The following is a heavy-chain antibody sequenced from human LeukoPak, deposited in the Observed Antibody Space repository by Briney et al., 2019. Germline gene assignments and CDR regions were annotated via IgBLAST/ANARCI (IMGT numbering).Heavy chain of an antibody. D-gene: IGHD3-10*01. Sequence: SETLFLTCTVSGGSISSYYWSWIRQPPGKGLEWIGYIYYSGSTNYNPSLKSRVTISVDTSKNQFSLKLSSVTAADTAVYYCARVWFGVSSWYYYGMDVWGQGTTVTVSS. V-gene: IGHV4-59*01. CDR2: IYYSGST. J-gene: IGHJ6*02. CDR3: ARVWFGVSSWYYYGMDV. CDR1: GGSISSYY.